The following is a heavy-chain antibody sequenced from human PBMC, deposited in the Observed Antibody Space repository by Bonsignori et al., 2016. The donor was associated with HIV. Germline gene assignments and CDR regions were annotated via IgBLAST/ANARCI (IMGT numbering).Heavy chain of an antibody. CDR3: VTYSSSWSSFDY. CDR2: INHSGST. J-gene: IGHJ4*02. Sequence: SETLSLTCAVYGGSFSGYYWSWIRQPPGKGLEWIGEINHSGSTNYNPSLKSRVTISVDTSKNQFSLKLSSVTAADTAAYYCVTYSSSWSSFDYWGQGTLVTVSS. V-gene: IGHV4-34*01. CDR1: GGSFSGYY. D-gene: IGHD6-13*01.